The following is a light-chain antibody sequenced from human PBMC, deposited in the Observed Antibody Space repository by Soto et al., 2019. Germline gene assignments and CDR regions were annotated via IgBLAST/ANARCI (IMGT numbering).Light chain of an antibody. J-gene: IGKJ4*01. V-gene: IGKV1-39*01. CDR2: AAS. CDR3: QQSYSTPLT. Sequence: DIQMTQSPSSLSASVGDRVTITCRASQSLSSYLNWYQQKPGKDPKLLIYAASSLQSGVPSRFSGSGAGTDFTLTISSRQPEDFATYYCQQSYSTPLTFGGGTKVEIK. CDR1: QSLSSY.